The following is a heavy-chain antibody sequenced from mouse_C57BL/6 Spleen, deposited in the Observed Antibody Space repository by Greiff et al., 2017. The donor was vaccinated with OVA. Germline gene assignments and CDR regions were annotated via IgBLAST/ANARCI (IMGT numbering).Heavy chain of an antibody. Sequence: LQESGAELVKPGASVKISCKASGYAFSSYWMNWVKQRPGKGLEWIGQIYPGDGDTNYNGKFKGKATLTADKSSSTAYMQLSSLTSEDSAVYFCARRSNGDFDVWGTGTTVTVSS. CDR3: ARRSNGDFDV. J-gene: IGHJ1*03. V-gene: IGHV1-80*01. D-gene: IGHD2-5*01. CDR2: IYPGDGDT. CDR1: GYAFSSYW.